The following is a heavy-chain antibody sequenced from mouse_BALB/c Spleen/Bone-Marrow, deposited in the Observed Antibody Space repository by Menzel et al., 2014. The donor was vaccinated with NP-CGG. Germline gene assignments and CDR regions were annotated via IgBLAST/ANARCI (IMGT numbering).Heavy chain of an antibody. D-gene: IGHD3-2*01. CDR2: ISYSGST. J-gene: IGHJ4*01. CDR1: GDSITSGY. Sequence: EVKLMESGPSLVKPSQTLSLTCSVTGDSITSGYWNWIRKFPGNKLEYMGYISYSGSTYYNPSLKSRISISRDISKNXYYLQLNSVTTEDTATYYCARDSLGGILAMDYWGQGTSVTVSS. CDR3: ARDSLGGILAMDY. V-gene: IGHV3-8*02.